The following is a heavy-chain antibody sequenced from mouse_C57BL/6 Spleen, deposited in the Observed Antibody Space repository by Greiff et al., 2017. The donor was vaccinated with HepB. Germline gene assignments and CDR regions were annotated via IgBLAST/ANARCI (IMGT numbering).Heavy chain of an antibody. CDR2: INPSSGYT. D-gene: IGHD1-1*01. Sequence: VQLQQSGAELARPGASVTMSCKASGYTFTSYTMHWVKQRPGQGLEWIGYINPSSGYTKYNQKFKDKATLTADKSSSTAYMQLSSLTSEDSAVYYCARGGSRGYAMDYWGQGTSVTVSS. J-gene: IGHJ4*01. CDR1: GYTFTSYT. V-gene: IGHV1-4*01. CDR3: ARGGSRGYAMDY.